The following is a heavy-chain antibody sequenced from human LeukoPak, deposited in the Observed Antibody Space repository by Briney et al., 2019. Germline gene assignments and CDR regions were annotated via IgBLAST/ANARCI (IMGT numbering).Heavy chain of an antibody. V-gene: IGHV3-66*01. CDR2: IYSGGST. CDR3: ARGDGDYDILTGYYYSYFDY. D-gene: IGHD3-9*01. CDR1: GFTVSRNY. Sequence: GGSLRLSCAASGFTVSRNYMNWVRQAPGKGLEWVSVIYSGGSTYYADSVKGRFTISRDNSKNTLYLQMNSLRAEDTAVYYCARGDGDYDILTGYYYSYFDYWGQGTLVTVSS. J-gene: IGHJ4*02.